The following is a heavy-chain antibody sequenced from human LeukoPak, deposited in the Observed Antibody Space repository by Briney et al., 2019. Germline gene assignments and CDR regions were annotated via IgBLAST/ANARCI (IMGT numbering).Heavy chain of an antibody. CDR1: GSTFSSYP. D-gene: IGHD2-2*01. Sequence: PGGSLRLSCAASGSTFSSYPMTWVRQAPGKGLEWVSLIGGSGGSTYYANSVKGRFTISRDDSKNTLYLQMNSLRADDTAIYHCAYAFDYWGQGTLVTVSS. CDR2: IGGSGGST. J-gene: IGHJ4*02. V-gene: IGHV3-23*01. CDR3: AYAFDY.